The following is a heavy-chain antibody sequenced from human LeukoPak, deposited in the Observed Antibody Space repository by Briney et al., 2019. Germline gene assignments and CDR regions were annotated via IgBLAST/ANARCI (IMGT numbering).Heavy chain of an antibody. Sequence: GASVKVSCKASGYTFTGYYMHWVRQAPGQGLEWMGWINPSSGGTNYAQKFQGWVTMTRDTSISTAYMELSRLRSGDTAVYYCARDRYYDSSGLGGFDVWGQGTMVTVSS. J-gene: IGHJ3*01. CDR2: INPSSGGT. CDR3: ARDRYYDSSGLGGFDV. V-gene: IGHV1-2*04. D-gene: IGHD3-22*01. CDR1: GYTFTGYY.